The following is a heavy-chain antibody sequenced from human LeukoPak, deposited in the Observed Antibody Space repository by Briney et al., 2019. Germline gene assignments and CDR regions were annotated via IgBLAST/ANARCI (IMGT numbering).Heavy chain of an antibody. CDR2: IYTSGST. CDR1: GGSISSGSYY. Sequence: SQTLSLTCTVSGGSISSGSYYWSWIRQPAGEGLEWIGRIYTSGSTNYNPPLKSRVTISVDTSKNQFSLKLSSVTAADTAVYYCARAPVEMATIYYYYYMDVWGKGTTVTVSS. CDR3: ARAPVEMATIYYYYYMDV. V-gene: IGHV4-61*02. D-gene: IGHD5-24*01. J-gene: IGHJ6*03.